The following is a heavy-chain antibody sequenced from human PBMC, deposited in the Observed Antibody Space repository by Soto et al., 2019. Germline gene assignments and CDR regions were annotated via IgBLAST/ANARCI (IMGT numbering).Heavy chain of an antibody. V-gene: IGHV3-23*01. CDR1: GFTFSNYV. Sequence: GGSLRLSCIASGFTFSNYVMSWVRQAPGKGLEWVSTISDNGANTFIGDSMKDHFDISRDNSKNTVFLHLSTVRAEDTAIYYCARAIGADFFDYWGQGTPVTVSS. CDR2: ISDNGANT. CDR3: ARAIGADFFDY. D-gene: IGHD6-25*01. J-gene: IGHJ4*02.